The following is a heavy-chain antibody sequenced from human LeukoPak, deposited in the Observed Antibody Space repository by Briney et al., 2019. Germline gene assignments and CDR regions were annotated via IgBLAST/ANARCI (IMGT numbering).Heavy chain of an antibody. Sequence: GSLRLSCAASGFTYSSNRMTWVRQAPGKGLEWVANIKRDGSEKYYVDSVKGRFTISRDNAKNSLFLQMNSLGAEDTAMYYCVRAIYSTSRRRDCNFGLWGRGTLVTVSS. V-gene: IGHV3-7*05. D-gene: IGHD2-21*01. CDR3: VRAIYSTSRRRDCNFGL. CDR2: IKRDGSEK. J-gene: IGHJ2*01. CDR1: GFTYSSNR.